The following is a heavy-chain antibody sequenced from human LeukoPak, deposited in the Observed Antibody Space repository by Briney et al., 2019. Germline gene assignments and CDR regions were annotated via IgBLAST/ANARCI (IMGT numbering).Heavy chain of an antibody. J-gene: IGHJ4*02. D-gene: IGHD5-18*01. V-gene: IGHV4-39*01. CDR2: IYYSGST. CDR1: GGSISSSSYY. Sequence: SETLSLTCTVSGGSISSSSYYWGWIRQPPGKGLEWIGSIYYSGSTYYNPSLKGRVTISVDTSKNQFSLKLSSVTAADTAVYYCARSGGYSYGLTPFDYWGQGTLVTVSS. CDR3: ARSGGYSYGLTPFDY.